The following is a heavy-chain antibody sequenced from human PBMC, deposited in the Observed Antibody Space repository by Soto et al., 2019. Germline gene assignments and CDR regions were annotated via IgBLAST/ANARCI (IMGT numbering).Heavy chain of an antibody. CDR3: ARGGAVAGLDYYYYMDV. CDR1: GGSIGSYS. CDR2: IYYSGST. J-gene: IGHJ6*03. Sequence: SETLSLTCTVSGGSIGSYSWSWIRQPPGKGLEWIGYIYYSGSTNYNPSLKSRVTISVDTSKIQFSLKLNSVTAADTAVYYCARGGAVAGLDYYYYMDVWGKGTTVT. V-gene: IGHV4-59*01. D-gene: IGHD6-19*01.